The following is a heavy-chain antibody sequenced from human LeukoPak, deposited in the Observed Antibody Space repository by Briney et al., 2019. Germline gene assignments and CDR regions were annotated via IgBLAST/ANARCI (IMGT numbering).Heavy chain of an antibody. CDR3: TKDLRYYYADNHSEMDEHDY. D-gene: IGHD4-23*01. V-gene: IGHV3-30*04. J-gene: IGHJ4*02. Sequence: GGSLRLSCAASGFTFSSYAMHWVRQAPGKGLEWVAFISYDGSNKYYADSVKGRFTISRDNSKNTLYLQMSSLRVEDTALYYCTKDLRYYYADNHSEMDEHDYWGQGTLVTVSS. CDR2: ISYDGSNK. CDR1: GFTFSSYA.